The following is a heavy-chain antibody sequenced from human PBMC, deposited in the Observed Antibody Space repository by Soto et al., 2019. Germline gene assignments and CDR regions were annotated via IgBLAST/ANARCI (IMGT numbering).Heavy chain of an antibody. CDR3: ARTVLGPDLLADSFVDYYYYMDV. D-gene: IGHD3-9*01. CDR1: GGSISNFY. V-gene: IGHV4-59*08. CDR2: VYYTGST. J-gene: IGHJ6*03. Sequence: SETLSLTCTVSGGSISNFYGSWIRQPPGKGLEWIGYVYYTGSTSYNPSLKRRVTFSADSSRGQFSLRLNSVTAADTAVYYCARTVLGPDLLADSFVDYYYYMDVWGQGTTVTVS.